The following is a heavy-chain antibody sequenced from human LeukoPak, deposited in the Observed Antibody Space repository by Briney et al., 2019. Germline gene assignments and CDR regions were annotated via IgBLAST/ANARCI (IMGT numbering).Heavy chain of an antibody. J-gene: IGHJ4*02. CDR3: AREGGSGSYMDYYFDY. Sequence: SVKLSCKASGGTFSSYAISWVRQAPGQGLEWMGGIIPIFGTANYAQKFQGRVTITADESTSTAYMELSSLRSEDTAVYYCAREGGSGSYMDYYFDYWGRGTLVTVSS. D-gene: IGHD3-10*01. V-gene: IGHV1-69*01. CDR1: GGTFSSYA. CDR2: IIPIFGTA.